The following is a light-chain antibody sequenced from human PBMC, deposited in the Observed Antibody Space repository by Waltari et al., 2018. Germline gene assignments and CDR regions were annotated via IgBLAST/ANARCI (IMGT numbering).Light chain of an antibody. V-gene: IGKV3-20*01. Sequence: EIVLTQSPGTLSVSPGERVTVSCRASQTITGSWLTWYHQKPGEEPRLLIYGASNRAPGIPDMFRGSGSGTDFTLTISILEPEDSAVYYCQQYDGSVVTFGGGTKVEIK. CDR3: QQYDGSVVT. CDR1: QTITGSW. CDR2: GAS. J-gene: IGKJ4*01.